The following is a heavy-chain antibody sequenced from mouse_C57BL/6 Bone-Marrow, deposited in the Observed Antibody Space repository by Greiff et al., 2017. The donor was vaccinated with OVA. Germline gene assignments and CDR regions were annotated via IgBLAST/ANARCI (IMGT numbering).Heavy chain of an antibody. CDR1: GYTFTSYW. V-gene: IGHV1-5*01. Sequence: EVQLQQSGTVLARPGASVKMSCKTSGYTFTSYWMHWVKQRPGQGLEWIGAIYPGNSDTSYNQKFKGKAKLTAVTSASTAYMELSSLTNEDSAVYYCTRRIYGDWYFDVWGTGTTVTVSS. CDR2: IYPGNSDT. D-gene: IGHD1-1*02. J-gene: IGHJ1*03. CDR3: TRRIYGDWYFDV.